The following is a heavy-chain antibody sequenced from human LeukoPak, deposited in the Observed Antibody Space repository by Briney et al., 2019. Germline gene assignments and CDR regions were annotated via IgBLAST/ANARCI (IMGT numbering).Heavy chain of an antibody. CDR3: AKGGSGYFADL. D-gene: IGHD3-22*01. CDR1: GFIFNNYG. Sequence: PGGSLRLSCAAPGFIFNNYGLISVRQAPRKGLQWVSAISNDGGGTTYADFVKGRFTISRDNSKNTLFLQMRSLRAEDTALYYCAKGGSGYFADLWGKGTLVTVSS. CDR2: ISNDGGGT. J-gene: IGHJ5*02. V-gene: IGHV3-23*01.